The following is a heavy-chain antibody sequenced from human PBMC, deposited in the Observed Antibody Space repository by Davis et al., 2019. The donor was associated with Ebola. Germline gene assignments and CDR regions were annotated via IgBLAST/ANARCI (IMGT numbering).Heavy chain of an antibody. CDR3: AKARGHPRENYFFDS. J-gene: IGHJ4*02. D-gene: IGHD2/OR15-2a*01. CDR1: GFTFSNYA. V-gene: IGHV3-23*01. Sequence: PGGSLRLSCAASGFTFSNYAMSWVRQAPGKGLEWVAHVGSGVSRLYTDSVKGRFTISRDNSKNMLYLQMISLRVEDTAIYYCAKARGHPRENYFFDSWGQGVLATVSS. CDR2: VGSGVSR.